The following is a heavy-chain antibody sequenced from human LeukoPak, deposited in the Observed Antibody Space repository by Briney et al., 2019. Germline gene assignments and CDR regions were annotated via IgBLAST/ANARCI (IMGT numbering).Heavy chain of an antibody. D-gene: IGHD4-17*01. J-gene: IGHJ4*02. CDR1: GGSISSSNW. V-gene: IGHV4-4*02. CDR2: IYHSGST. CDR3: ARASHDYGDYSHFDY. Sequence: SGTLSLTCAVSGGSISSSNWWSWVRQPPVKGLEWIGEIYHSGSTNYNPSLQSRVTISVDKSKNQFSLKLSSVTAADTAVYYCARASHDYGDYSHFDYWGQGTLVTVSS.